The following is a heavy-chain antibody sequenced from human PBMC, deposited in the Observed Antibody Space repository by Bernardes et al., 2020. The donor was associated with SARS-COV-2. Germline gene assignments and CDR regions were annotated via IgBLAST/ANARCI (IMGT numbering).Heavy chain of an antibody. J-gene: IGHJ3*02. CDR1: GFTFSSYA. CDR3: ARGQWLVRGGPAFDI. D-gene: IGHD6-19*01. V-gene: IGHV3-30-3*01. Sequence: GGSLRLSCAASGFTFSSYAMHWVRQAPGKGLEWVAVISYDGSNKYYADSVKGRFTISRDNSKNTLYLQINSLRAEDTAVYFCARGQWLVRGGPAFDIWGQGTMVTVSS. CDR2: ISYDGSNK.